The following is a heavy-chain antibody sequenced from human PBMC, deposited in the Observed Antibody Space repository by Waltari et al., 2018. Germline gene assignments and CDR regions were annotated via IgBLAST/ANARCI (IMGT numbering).Heavy chain of an antibody. Sequence: QVQLVQSGAEVKKPGSSVKVSCKASGGTFSSYAISWVRQAPGQGLEWMGGIIPIFGTANYAQKLQGRVTMTTDTSTSTAYMELRSLRSDDTAVYYCARTSGVVATINAYWGQGTLVTVSS. D-gene: IGHD5-12*01. CDR1: GGTFSSYA. V-gene: IGHV1-69*05. J-gene: IGHJ4*02. CDR3: ARTSGVVATINAY. CDR2: IIPIFGTA.